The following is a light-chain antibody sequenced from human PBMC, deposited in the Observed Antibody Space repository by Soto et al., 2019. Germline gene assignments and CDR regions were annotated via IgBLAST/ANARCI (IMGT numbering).Light chain of an antibody. CDR3: HQYGNWPPT. CDR1: RSVNSN. J-gene: IGKJ3*01. V-gene: IGKV3-15*01. CDR2: DGS. Sequence: VMTQTPAALSVYPGETATLSCRASRSVNSNLAWYQQKPGPAPRLLIYDGSTRATGVPARFSCSGSGTEFTLTISGLQSEDFALYYCHQYGNWPPTFGPGTKVDV.